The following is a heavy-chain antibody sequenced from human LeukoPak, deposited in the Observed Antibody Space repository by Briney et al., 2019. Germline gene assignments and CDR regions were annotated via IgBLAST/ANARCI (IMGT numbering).Heavy chain of an antibody. CDR3: AGDSSSSH. D-gene: IGHD6-6*01. J-gene: IGHJ4*02. Sequence: SETLSLTCAVYGGSFSDYYWTWIRQPPGKGLEWIGEINHSGSTNYNPSLKSRVTIPVDTSKNQFSLKLSSVTAADTAVYYCAGDSSSSHWGQGTLVTVSS. CDR1: GGSFSDYY. V-gene: IGHV4-34*01. CDR2: INHSGST.